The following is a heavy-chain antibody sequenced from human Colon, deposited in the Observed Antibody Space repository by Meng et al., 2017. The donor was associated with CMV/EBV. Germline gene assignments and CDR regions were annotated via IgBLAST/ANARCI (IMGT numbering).Heavy chain of an antibody. D-gene: IGHD1-7*01. J-gene: IGHJ4*02. CDR3: VRGAWNSRGCFDH. V-gene: IGHV1-18*01. Sequence: ASSMLFCNASGYTVSSYGISWLRQAPGQGLEWMGCISTSIGNQYAQKFQGRVIMTTDSPTNTAYMEVMSLTFEDTAVYYCVRGAWNSRGCFDHWGQGALVTVSS. CDR2: ISTSIGN. CDR1: GYTVSSYG.